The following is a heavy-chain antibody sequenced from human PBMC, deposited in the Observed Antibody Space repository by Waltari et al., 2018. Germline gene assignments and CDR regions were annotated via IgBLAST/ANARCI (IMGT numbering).Heavy chain of an antibody. V-gene: IGHV3-30-3*01. J-gene: IGHJ5*02. CDR2: ISYDGSNK. D-gene: IGHD3-10*01. CDR3: ARDRLTMVQGVIIWFDP. CDR1: GFTFSSYA. Sequence: QVQLVESGGGVVQPGRSLRLSCAASGFTFSSYAMHWVRQAPGKGLEWVAVISYDGSNKYYADSVKGRFTISRDNSKNTLYLQMNSLRAEDTAVYYCARDRLTMVQGVIIWFDPWGQGTLVTVSS.